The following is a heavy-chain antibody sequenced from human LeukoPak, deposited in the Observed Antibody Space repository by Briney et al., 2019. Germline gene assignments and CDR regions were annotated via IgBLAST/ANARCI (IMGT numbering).Heavy chain of an antibody. CDR3: ARDGSRTAFDV. J-gene: IGHJ3*01. D-gene: IGHD1-1*01. V-gene: IGHV1-2*02. Sequence: ASVKVSCKASGYTFTGYYLHWMRQAPGQGLEWMGWINTNNGVTKYGQNFQGTVTMTRDTSISTVYMELSRLRYDDTAVYYCARDGSRTAFDVWGQGTMVSV. CDR2: INTNNGVT. CDR1: GYTFTGYY.